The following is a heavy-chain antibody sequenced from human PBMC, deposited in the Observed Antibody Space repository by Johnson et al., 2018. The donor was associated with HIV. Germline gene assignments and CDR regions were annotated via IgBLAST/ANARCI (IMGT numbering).Heavy chain of an antibody. V-gene: IGHV3-7*01. J-gene: IGHJ3*02. CDR3: ARDSEGIAAAGRARDAFDI. D-gene: IGHD6-13*01. Sequence: VQLVESGGGVVQPGRSLRLSCAASGFTFSSYAMHWVRQAPGKGLEWVANIKQDGSEKYYVDSVKGRFTISRDNAKNSLYLQMNSLRAEDTAVYYCARDSEGIAAAGRARDAFDIWGQGTMVTVSS. CDR2: IKQDGSEK. CDR1: GFTFSSYA.